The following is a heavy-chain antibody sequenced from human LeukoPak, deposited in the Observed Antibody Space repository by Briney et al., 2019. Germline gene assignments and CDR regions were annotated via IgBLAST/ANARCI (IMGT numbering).Heavy chain of an antibody. CDR2: IIPIFGTA. V-gene: IGHV1-69*13. Sequence: SVKVSCKASGGTFSSYAISWVRQAPGQGLEWMGGIIPIFGTANYAQKFQGRVTITADESTSTAYMELSSLRSEDTAVYYCARNRVDYYDSSGYYGGFDYWGQGTLVTVSS. CDR3: ARNRVDYYDSSGYYGGFDY. CDR1: GGTFSSYA. D-gene: IGHD3-22*01. J-gene: IGHJ4*02.